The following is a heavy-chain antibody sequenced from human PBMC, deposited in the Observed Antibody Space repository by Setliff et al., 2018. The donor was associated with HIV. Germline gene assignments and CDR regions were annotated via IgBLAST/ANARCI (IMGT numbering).Heavy chain of an antibody. CDR3: ARDGYYYDSSGHLAYYFDY. J-gene: IGHJ4*02. D-gene: IGHD3-22*01. V-gene: IGHV7-4-1*02. CDR1: GYTFPSYG. Sequence: ASVKVSCKASGYTFPSYGMNWVRQAPGQGLEWMGRINPYTGNPTYAQDFTGRFVFSLDTSVSTAYLQISSLKAEDIAVYYCARDGYYYDSSGHLAYYFDYWGQGTLVTVSS. CDR2: INPYTGNP.